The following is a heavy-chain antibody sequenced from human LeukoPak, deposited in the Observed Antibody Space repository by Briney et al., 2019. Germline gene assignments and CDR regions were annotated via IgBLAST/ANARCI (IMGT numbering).Heavy chain of an antibody. CDR3: ARGGGSIAAAGGQRNFDY. D-gene: IGHD6-13*01. CDR1: GGSISSSSDY. CDR2: IYYSGTT. V-gene: IGHV4-39*07. J-gene: IGHJ4*02. Sequence: PSETLSLTCTVSGGSISSSSDYWGWIRQPPGKGLEWIGNIYYSGTTYYNPSLKSRVTISVDTSKNQFSLKLSSVTAADTAVYYCARGGGSIAAAGGQRNFDYWGQGTLVTVSS.